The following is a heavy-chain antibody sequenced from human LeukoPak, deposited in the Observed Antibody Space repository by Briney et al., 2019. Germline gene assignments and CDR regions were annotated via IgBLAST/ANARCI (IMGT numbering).Heavy chain of an antibody. CDR3: ARVRKGSYSSSWYDWFDP. V-gene: IGHV1-18*01. D-gene: IGHD6-13*01. CDR2: ISAYNGNT. Sequence: GASVKVSCKASGYTFTSYGISWVRQAPGQGLEWMGWISAYNGNTNYAQKLQGRVTMTTDTSTSTAYMELRSLRSDDTAVYYCARVRKGSYSSSWYDWFDPWGQGTLVTVSS. J-gene: IGHJ5*02. CDR1: GYTFTSYG.